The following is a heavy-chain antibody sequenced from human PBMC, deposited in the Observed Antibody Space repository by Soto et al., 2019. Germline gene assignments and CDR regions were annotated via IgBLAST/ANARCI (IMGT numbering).Heavy chain of an antibody. CDR3: VRDIGGSGWFAP. V-gene: IGHV4-4*07. J-gene: IGHJ5*02. Sequence: LSLTCTVSGGSINNYYCSWIRQAAGKGLEWIGRIYSSGTTNYNPSLKSRVAMSVDMSKSQFSLTLRSVTAADTAVYYCVRDIGGSGWFAPWGQGTLVTVSS. D-gene: IGHD2-15*01. CDR2: IYSSGTT. CDR1: GGSINNYY.